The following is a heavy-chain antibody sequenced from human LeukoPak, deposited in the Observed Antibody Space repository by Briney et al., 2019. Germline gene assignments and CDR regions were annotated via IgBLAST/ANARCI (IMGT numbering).Heavy chain of an antibody. D-gene: IGHD1-26*01. J-gene: IGHJ4*02. V-gene: IGHV3-53*03. CDR3: VRGASYFDY. Sequence: PGGSLRLSCAASGFTVSSNYMSWVRQAPGKGLEWVSVMCSGGSTYYADPEKGRFTISRDDSKNTLYLQMNSLRAEDTAVYYCVRGASYFDYGGQGTLVTVSS. CDR2: MCSGGST. CDR1: GFTVSSNY.